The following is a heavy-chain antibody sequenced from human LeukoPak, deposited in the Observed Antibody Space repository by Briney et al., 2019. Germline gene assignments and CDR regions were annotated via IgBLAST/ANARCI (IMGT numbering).Heavy chain of an antibody. J-gene: IGHJ5*02. V-gene: IGHV4-61*01. D-gene: IGHD2-2*01. CDR3: ARDGCSSTSCYTRFDP. CDR2: IYYSGST. CDR1: GGSFSSGSYY. Sequence: SETLSLTCTVSGGSFSSGSYYWSWIRQPPGTGLEWIGYIYYSGSTNYNPSLKSRVTISVDTSKNQFSLKLSSVTAADTAVYYCARDGCSSTSCYTRFDPWGQGTLVTVSS.